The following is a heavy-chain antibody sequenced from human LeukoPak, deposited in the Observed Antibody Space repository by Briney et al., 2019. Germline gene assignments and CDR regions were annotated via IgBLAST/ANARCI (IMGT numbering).Heavy chain of an antibody. D-gene: IGHD6-19*01. CDR2: INPSGGST. Sequence: GASAKVSCKASGYTFTSYYTHWVRQAPEQGIEWMGIINPSGGSTSYAQKFQGRVTMTRDTSTSTVYMELSSLRSEDTAVYYCARSVRRIAVAGIFDYWGQGTLVTVSS. CDR1: GYTFTSYY. V-gene: IGHV1-46*01. CDR3: ARSVRRIAVAGIFDY. J-gene: IGHJ4*02.